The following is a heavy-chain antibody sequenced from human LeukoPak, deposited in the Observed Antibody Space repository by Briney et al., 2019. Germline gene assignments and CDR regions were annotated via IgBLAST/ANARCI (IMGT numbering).Heavy chain of an antibody. V-gene: IGHV3-66*01. Sequence: GGSLRLACAASEFSVGSNYMTWVRQAPGKGLEWVSLIYSGGSTYYADSVKGRFTISRDNSKNTLYLQMNSLRAEDTAVYYCSKDRQWEPPVDYWGQGTLVTVSS. CDR1: EFSVGSNY. CDR3: SKDRQWEPPVDY. D-gene: IGHD1-26*01. CDR2: IYSGGST. J-gene: IGHJ4*02.